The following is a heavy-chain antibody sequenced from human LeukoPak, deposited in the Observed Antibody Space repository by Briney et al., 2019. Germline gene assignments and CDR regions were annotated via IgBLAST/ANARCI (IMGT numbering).Heavy chain of an antibody. J-gene: IGHJ5*02. CDR2: INPNSGGT. V-gene: IGHV1-2*02. Sequence: GESLKISCKGSGYTFTGYYMHWVRQAPGQGLEWMGWINPNSGGTNYAQKFQGRVTMTRDTSISTAYMELSRLRSDDTAVYYCALTTVTTGGWFDPWGQGTLVTVSS. D-gene: IGHD4-17*01. CDR3: ALTTVTTGGWFDP. CDR1: GYTFTGYY.